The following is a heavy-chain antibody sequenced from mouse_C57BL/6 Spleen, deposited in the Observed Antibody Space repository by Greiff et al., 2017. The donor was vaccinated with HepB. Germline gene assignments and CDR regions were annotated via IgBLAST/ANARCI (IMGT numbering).Heavy chain of an antibody. V-gene: IGHV7-3*01. Sequence: VQLKESGGGLVQPGGSLSLSCAASGFTFTDYYMSWVRQPPGKALEWLGFIRNKANGYTTEYSASVKGRFTISRDNSQSILYLQMNALRAEDSATYYCARPYYYGSTQFAYWGQGTLVTVSA. CDR2: IRNKANGYTT. CDR3: ARPYYYGSTQFAY. J-gene: IGHJ3*01. CDR1: GFTFTDYY. D-gene: IGHD1-1*01.